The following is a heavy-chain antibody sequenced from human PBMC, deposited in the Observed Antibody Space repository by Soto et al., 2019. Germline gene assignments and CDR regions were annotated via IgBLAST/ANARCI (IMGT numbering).Heavy chain of an antibody. CDR3: ARLNYYDGSGNDY. V-gene: IGHV4-39*01. J-gene: IGHJ4*02. D-gene: IGHD3-22*01. Sequence: SETRSLTCPVSCGSISSSSNYWGWIRQPRGKGLDWIGSIYYSGSTYYNPSLKSRVTISVDTSKNKFSLNLSSVTAADTAVYYCARLNYYDGSGNDYWGQGTLITVS. CDR2: IYYSGST. CDR1: CGSISSSSNY.